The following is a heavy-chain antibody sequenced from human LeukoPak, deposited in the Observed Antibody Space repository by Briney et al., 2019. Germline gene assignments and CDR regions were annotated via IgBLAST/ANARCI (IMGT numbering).Heavy chain of an antibody. CDR2: MYYSGTT. Sequence: SETLSLTCTVSGGSISSGGYYWSWIRQHPGKGLEWIGYMYYSGTTYYNPSLKSRVTISVDTSKNQFSLKLSSVTAADTAVDYCARFYGDYDYYYGMDVWGQGTTVTVSS. J-gene: IGHJ6*02. D-gene: IGHD4-17*01. CDR1: GGSISSGGYY. CDR3: ARFYGDYDYYYGMDV. V-gene: IGHV4-31*03.